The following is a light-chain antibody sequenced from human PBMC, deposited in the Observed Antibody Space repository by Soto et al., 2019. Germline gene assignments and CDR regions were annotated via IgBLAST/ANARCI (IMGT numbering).Light chain of an antibody. V-gene: IGLV2-14*01. J-gene: IGLJ2*01. Sequence: QSVLTQPASVSGSPGQSITISCTGTSSDVGGYDYVSWYQQHPGRAPKLLISEVSKRPSGVSSRFSGSKSGNTASLTISGLQAEDEADYYCNSYTGDSTRVFGGGTKLTVL. CDR1: SSDVGGYDY. CDR2: EVS. CDR3: NSYTGDSTRV.